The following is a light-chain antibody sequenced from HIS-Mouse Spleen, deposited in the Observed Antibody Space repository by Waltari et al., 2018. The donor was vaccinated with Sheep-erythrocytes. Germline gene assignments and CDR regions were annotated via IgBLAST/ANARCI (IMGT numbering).Light chain of an antibody. V-gene: IGLV3-1*01. CDR2: QDS. CDR1: KLGAKY. J-gene: IGLJ2*01. CDR3: QAWDSSTAV. Sequence: SYELTQPPSVSVSPGQTASITCSGDKLGAKYACWYQQKPGQSPVLVIYQDSKRPSGIPERFSGSNSGNTATLTISGTQAMDEADYYCQAWDSSTAVFGGGTKLTVI.